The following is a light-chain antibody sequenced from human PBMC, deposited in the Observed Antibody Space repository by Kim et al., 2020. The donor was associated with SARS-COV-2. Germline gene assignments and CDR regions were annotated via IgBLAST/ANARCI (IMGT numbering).Light chain of an antibody. CDR2: GAS. J-gene: IGKJ1*01. CDR3: QQYSNWRT. CDR1: QYVGSSK. Sequence: EIAMTQSPGTLSVSPGDRATLSCRASQYVGSSKLAWYQQKPGQVPRLLIYGASTRATGIPARFSGSGSGTEFTLTISSLQSEDFAVYYCQQYSNWRTFGQGTKVDIK. V-gene: IGKV3-15*01.